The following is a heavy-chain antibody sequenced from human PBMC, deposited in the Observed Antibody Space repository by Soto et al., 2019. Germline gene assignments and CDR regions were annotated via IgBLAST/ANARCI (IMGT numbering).Heavy chain of an antibody. Sequence: QLVESGGALVQPGGSLRLSCAASGFTFSSYWMHWVRQAPGKGLEWVSRINPDGSSTTYADSVKGRFTIARDNAKNALYVQISSLGADDTAVYYCTRVLSGRYGAFYSWGQGTPVTVSS. J-gene: IGHJ4*02. CDR3: TRVLSGRYGAFYS. CDR1: GFTFSSYW. D-gene: IGHD1-26*01. CDR2: INPDGSST. V-gene: IGHV3-74*01.